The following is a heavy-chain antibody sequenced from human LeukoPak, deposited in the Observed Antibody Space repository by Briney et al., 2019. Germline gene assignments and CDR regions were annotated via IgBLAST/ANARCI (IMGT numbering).Heavy chain of an antibody. V-gene: IGHV1-69*06. CDR1: GGTFSSYA. CDR3: ARDRDYDSGSPSFDY. CDR2: IIPIFGTA. J-gene: IGHJ4*02. D-gene: IGHD3-10*01. Sequence: SVKVSCKASGGTFSSYAISWVRQAPGQGLEWMGGIIPIFGTANYAQKFQGRVTITADKSTSTAYMELSSLRSEDTAVYYCARDRDYDSGSPSFDYWGQGTLVTVSS.